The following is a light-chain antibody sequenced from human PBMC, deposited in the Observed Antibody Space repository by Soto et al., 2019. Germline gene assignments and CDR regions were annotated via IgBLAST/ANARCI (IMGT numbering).Light chain of an antibody. CDR3: QQSYSTPPWT. J-gene: IGKJ1*01. Sequence: DIQMTQSPSSRSASVGDRVTITCRASQSMSSYLNWYQQKPGKAPKLLIYAASRLQSGVPSRFSGSGSGTDFTLTISSLQPEDFATYYCQQSYSTPPWTFGQGTKVEIK. V-gene: IGKV1-39*01. CDR1: QSMSSY. CDR2: AAS.